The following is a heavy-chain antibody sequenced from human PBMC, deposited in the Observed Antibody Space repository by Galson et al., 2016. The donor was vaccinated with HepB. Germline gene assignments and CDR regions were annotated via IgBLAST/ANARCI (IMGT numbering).Heavy chain of an antibody. CDR1: GFIFSTYA. Sequence: SLRLSCAGSGFIFSTYAMSWVRQAPGKGLEWVSGIRGSGGGIDYADSVKGRFTISRDNSKNTLYLQMSSLRAEDTAVYYCAKVRESRLTKVRGVLYPFDIWGQGTLVTVSS. CDR2: IRGSGGGI. D-gene: IGHD3-10*01. J-gene: IGHJ3*02. V-gene: IGHV3-23*01. CDR3: AKVRESRLTKVRGVLYPFDI.